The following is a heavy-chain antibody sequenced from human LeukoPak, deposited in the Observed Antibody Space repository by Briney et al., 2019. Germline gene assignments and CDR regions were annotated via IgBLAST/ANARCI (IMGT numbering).Heavy chain of an antibody. CDR1: GGSISSGGYY. CDR3: ASLYYYDSSGYSRHGAFDI. J-gene: IGHJ3*02. CDR2: IYYSGST. Sequence: SETLSLTCTVSGGSISSGGYYWSWIRQHPGKGLEWIGYIYYSGSTYYNPSLKSRVTISVGTSKNQFSLKLSSVTAADTAVYYCASLYYYDSSGYSRHGAFDIWGQGTMVTVSS. V-gene: IGHV4-31*03. D-gene: IGHD3-22*01.